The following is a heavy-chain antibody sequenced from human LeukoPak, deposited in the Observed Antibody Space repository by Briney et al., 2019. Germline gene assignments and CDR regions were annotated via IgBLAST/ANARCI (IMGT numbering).Heavy chain of an antibody. CDR3: ARGAIISSIAARPGESLISIVYYFDY. V-gene: IGHV4-34*01. Sequence: SETLSLTCAVYGGSFSGYYWSWLRQPPGKGLEWIGEINHSGRTNYNPSLTSRVTISVDTSKNQFSLKLSSVTAADTAVYYCARGAIISSIAARPGESLISIVYYFDYWGQGTLVTVSS. D-gene: IGHD6-6*01. CDR1: GGSFSGYY. J-gene: IGHJ4*02. CDR2: INHSGRT.